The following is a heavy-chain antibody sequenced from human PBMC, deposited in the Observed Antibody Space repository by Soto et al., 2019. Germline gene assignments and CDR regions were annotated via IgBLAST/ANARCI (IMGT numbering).Heavy chain of an antibody. CDR1: GSTFTSYG. CDR3: ARDEGGDYHRGYYYYMDG. D-gene: IGHD4-17*01. CDR2: ISAYNGNP. Sequence: QVQLVQSGAEVKKPGASVKVSCKASGSTFTSYGISWVRQAPGQGLEWRGGISAYNGNPNYAQKLQGRVTMTTATSTSTAYMELRSLRSDDTAVYYCARDEGGDYHRGYYYYMDGWGKGTTVTVSS. V-gene: IGHV1-18*01. J-gene: IGHJ6*03.